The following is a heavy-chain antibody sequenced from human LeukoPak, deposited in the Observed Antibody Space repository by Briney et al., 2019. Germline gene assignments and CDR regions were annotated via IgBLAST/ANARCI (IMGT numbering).Heavy chain of an antibody. D-gene: IGHD3-9*01. J-gene: IGHJ4*02. CDR1: GYSFTSYW. Sequence: GESLKISCQTSGYSFTSYWVGWVRQMPGKGLEWMGIIYPGDSYTAYSPSFQGQVTISADKSINTAYVQWSSLKASDTAMYYCARTADISTGFGSDYWGQGTLVTVSS. CDR2: IYPGDSYT. CDR3: ARTADISTGFGSDY. V-gene: IGHV5-51*01.